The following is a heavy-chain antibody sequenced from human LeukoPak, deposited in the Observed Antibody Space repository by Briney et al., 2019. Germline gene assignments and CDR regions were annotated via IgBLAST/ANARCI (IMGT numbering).Heavy chain of an antibody. J-gene: IGHJ4*02. CDR1: GFSSTTYW. CDR2: IDPSDSYT. D-gene: IGHD3-9*01. CDR3: ARSLFDYDILTGHDY. V-gene: IGHV5-10-1*01. Sequence: GESLRISRKGSGFSSTTYWISWVRQMSGKGLEWMGTIDPSDSYTKYSPTFQGHVTISADKSISTAYLQWSSLKASDTAVYYCARSLFDYDILTGHDYWGQGTLVTVSS.